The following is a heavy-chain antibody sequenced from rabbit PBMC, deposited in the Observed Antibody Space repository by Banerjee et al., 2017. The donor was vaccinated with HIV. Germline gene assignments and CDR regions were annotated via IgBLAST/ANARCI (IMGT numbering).Heavy chain of an antibody. CDR1: GFSFSSSYL. CDR3: YRENDLRGACD. Sequence: QKPLVESGGSQVQPKGSLTLTCTASGFSFSSSYLIWWVRQAPGKGLEWIGCINFSSGSIWYASWAKGRFTVSNTLSTAATPQMTCLLSPHAAPQFCYRENDLRGACDWGQGTLVTVS. D-gene: IGHD1-1*01. CDR2: INFSSGSI. J-gene: IGHJ3*01. V-gene: IGHV1S45*01.